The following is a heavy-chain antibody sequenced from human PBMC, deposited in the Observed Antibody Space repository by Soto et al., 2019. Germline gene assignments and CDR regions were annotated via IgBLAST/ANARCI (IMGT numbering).Heavy chain of an antibody. J-gene: IGHJ3*02. CDR3: ARAYSDAFDI. CDR2: ISSSGTGI. CDR1: AFTFSDYY. D-gene: IGHD2-15*01. Sequence: QVQLVESGGGLVKPGGSLRLSCVASAFTFSDYYMTWIRQAPGKGLEWVSYISSSGTGIYYPDSVKGRFTISRDNAKNSLYLQMSSLRAEDTAVYYCARAYSDAFDIWGQGTVVTVSS. V-gene: IGHV3-11*01.